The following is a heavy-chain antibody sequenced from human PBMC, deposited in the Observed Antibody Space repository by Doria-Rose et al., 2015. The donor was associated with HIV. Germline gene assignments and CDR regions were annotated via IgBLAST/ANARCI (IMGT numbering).Heavy chain of an antibody. D-gene: IGHD6-13*01. CDR3: ARIKSSRWYHKYYFDF. J-gene: IGHJ4*02. V-gene: IGHV2-26*01. CDR2: IFSDDER. Sequence: QITLKESGPVLVKPTETLTRTCTVSGVSLSSPGMGVSWIRQPPGKALEWLANIFSDDERSYKTSLKSGLTISRGTSKSQVVLTMTDMDPVDTATYYCARIKSSRWYHKYYFDFWGQGTLVIVSA. CDR1: GVSLSSPGMG.